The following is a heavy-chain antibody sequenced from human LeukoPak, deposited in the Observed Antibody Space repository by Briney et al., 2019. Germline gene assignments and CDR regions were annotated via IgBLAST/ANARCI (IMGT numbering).Heavy chain of an antibody. Sequence: GGSLRLSCAASGFTFSSYCMRWVRQAPGKGLVWVSRINSDGGSTIYADSVKGRFTISRDNAKNTLSLEINSLRAEDTAVYYCARDNSYGSSDYWGQGAQVTVSS. V-gene: IGHV3-74*01. CDR2: INSDGGST. CDR1: GFTFSSYC. D-gene: IGHD5-18*01. J-gene: IGHJ4*02. CDR3: ARDNSYGSSDY.